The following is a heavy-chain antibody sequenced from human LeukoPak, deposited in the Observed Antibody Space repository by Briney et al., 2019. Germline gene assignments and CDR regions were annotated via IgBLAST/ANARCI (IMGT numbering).Heavy chain of an antibody. CDR2: INHSGST. Sequence: SETLSLTCAVYGGSFSGYYWSWIRQPPGKGLEWIGEINHSGSTNYNPSLKSRVTISVDTSKNQFSLKLSSVTAADTAVYYCARGRRRVGAPPGGYWGQGTLVTVSS. V-gene: IGHV4-34*01. J-gene: IGHJ4*02. D-gene: IGHD1-26*01. CDR3: ARGRRRVGAPPGGY. CDR1: GGSFSGYY.